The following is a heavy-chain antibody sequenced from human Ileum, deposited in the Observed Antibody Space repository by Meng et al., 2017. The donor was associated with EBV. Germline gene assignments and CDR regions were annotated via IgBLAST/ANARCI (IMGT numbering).Heavy chain of an antibody. V-gene: IGHV4-39*01. CDR2: ICYTDYT. CDR1: GGSCSSSIYC. D-gene: IGHD4-17*01. CDR3: AMGPDYAKTGY. J-gene: IGHJ4*02. Sequence: QLLLMGSGPALLQPSECLSPSCSRAGGSCSSSIYCWGWIRQPTGQGLEWIQSICYTDYTHYNPSLKGRVTISADKSKNQLSLRLNSLTAAGTAVYYCAMGPDYAKTGYWGQGTLVTVSS.